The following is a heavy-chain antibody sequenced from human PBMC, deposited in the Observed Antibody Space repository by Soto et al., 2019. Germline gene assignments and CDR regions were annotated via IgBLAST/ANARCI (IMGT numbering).Heavy chain of an antibody. V-gene: IGHV4-30-4*01. J-gene: IGHJ6*02. Sequence: PSETLSLTCTVSDGSINNGDYFWNWIRQPPGKGLEWFGCIYYRGGTHYNPSLESRVTISIDTSRNQFSLNLSSVTAADTAVYFCARDRVPSYSYGLDVWGQGTTVTVSS. CDR2: IYYRGGT. D-gene: IGHD3-10*01. CDR3: ARDRVPSYSYGLDV. CDR1: DGSINNGDYF.